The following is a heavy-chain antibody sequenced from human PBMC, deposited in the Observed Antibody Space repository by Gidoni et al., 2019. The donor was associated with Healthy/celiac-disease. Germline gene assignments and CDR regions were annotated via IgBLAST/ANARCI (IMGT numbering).Heavy chain of an antibody. CDR2: FDPEDGET. CDR3: ATTPHAAVAGTTSRHYYYYGMDV. D-gene: IGHD6-19*01. V-gene: IGHV1-24*01. J-gene: IGHJ6*02. CDR1: GYTLTELS. Sequence: QVQLVQSGAEVKKPGASVKFSCKVSGYTLTELSMHWVRPAPGKGLEWMGGFDPEDGETIYAQKFQGRVTMTEDTSTDTAYMELSSLRSEDTAVYYCATTPHAAVAGTTSRHYYYYGMDVWGQGTTVTVSS.